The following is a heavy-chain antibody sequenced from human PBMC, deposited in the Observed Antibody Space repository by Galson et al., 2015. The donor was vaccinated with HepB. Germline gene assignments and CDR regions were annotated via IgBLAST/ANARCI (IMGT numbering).Heavy chain of an antibody. J-gene: IGHJ6*02. CDR1: GFTFSSYA. Sequence: SLRLSCAASGFTFSSYAMHWVRQAPGKGLEWVAVTSFDGSSEYYADSVQGRFTISRDISKNKLYLQMNRLRPEDTAVYYCARDPLGYCSSTSCYSYGMDVWGQGTTVTVSS. CDR2: TSFDGSSE. CDR3: ARDPLGYCSSTSCYSYGMDV. D-gene: IGHD2-2*01. V-gene: IGHV3-30-3*01.